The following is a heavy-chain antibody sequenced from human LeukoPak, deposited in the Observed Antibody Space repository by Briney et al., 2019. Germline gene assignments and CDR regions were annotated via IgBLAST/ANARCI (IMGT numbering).Heavy chain of an antibody. J-gene: IGHJ4*02. D-gene: IGHD3-10*01. V-gene: IGHV1-18*01. Sequence: ASVKVSCQASGYTSTSYGISWVRQAPGQGHEWMGWISAYNGNTNYAQKLQGRVTMTTDTSTSTAYMELRSLRSDDTAVYYCAVNYGSGSSPLDYWGQGTLVTVSS. CDR2: ISAYNGNT. CDR1: GYTSTSYG. CDR3: AVNYGSGSSPLDY.